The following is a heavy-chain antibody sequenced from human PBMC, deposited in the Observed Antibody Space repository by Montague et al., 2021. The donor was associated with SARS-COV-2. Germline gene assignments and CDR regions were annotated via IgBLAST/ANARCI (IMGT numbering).Heavy chain of an antibody. CDR1: GGSLSGYY. D-gene: IGHD2-2*01. Sequence: SETLSLTCAVYGGSLSGYYWSWIRQPPGEGLEWIAEISHSESTSYNPSLKSRVTISVDTSKNQFSLKLSSATAADTAVYYCVRVPYRLLFVPRYYGMDVWGQGTTVTVSS. CDR3: VRVPYRLLFVPRYYGMDV. J-gene: IGHJ6*02. V-gene: IGHV4-34*01. CDR2: ISHSEST.